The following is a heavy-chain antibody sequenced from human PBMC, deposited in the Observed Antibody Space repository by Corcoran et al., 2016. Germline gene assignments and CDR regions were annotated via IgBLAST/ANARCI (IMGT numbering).Heavy chain of an antibody. V-gene: IGHV3-53*01. Sequence: EVQLVESGGGLIQPGGSLRLSCAASGFTVSSNYMTWVRQAPGKGLVWVSVIYSGGSTYYADSVKCRFTISRDNSNNTLYLQRNSLIAEDTAGYYCARGTTLAFDYWGQGTLVTVSS. J-gene: IGHJ4*02. CDR1: GFTVSSNY. D-gene: IGHD3-16*01. CDR3: ARGTTLAFDY. CDR2: IYSGGST.